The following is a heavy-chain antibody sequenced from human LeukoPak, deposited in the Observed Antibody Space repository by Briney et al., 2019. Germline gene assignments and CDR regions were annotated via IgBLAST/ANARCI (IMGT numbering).Heavy chain of an antibody. D-gene: IGHD2-2*02. Sequence: PSETLSLTCTVSGGSISSYYWSWIRQPPGKGLDWIGYIYYSGSTNYNPSLKSRVTISVDTSKNQFSLKLSSVTAADTAVYYCARESAEGYDVVVPAAICHDAFDIWGQGTMVTVSS. CDR2: IYYSGST. V-gene: IGHV4-59*01. CDR1: GGSISSYY. J-gene: IGHJ3*02. CDR3: ARESAEGYDVVVPAAICHDAFDI.